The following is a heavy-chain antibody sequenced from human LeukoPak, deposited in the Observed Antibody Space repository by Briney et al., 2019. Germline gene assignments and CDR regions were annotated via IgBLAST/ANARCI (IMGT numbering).Heavy chain of an antibody. CDR1: GFTFSSYW. J-gene: IGHJ4*02. CDR2: IKQDGSEK. V-gene: IGHV3-7*01. CDR3: ARDRDNIVAYGGLDY. D-gene: IGHD5-12*01. Sequence: PGGSLRLSCAASGFTFSSYWMSWVRQAPGKGLEWVASIKQDGSEKYYVDSVKGRFTISRDNAKNSLYLQMNSLRAEDTAVYYCARDRDNIVAYGGLDYWGQGTLVTVSS.